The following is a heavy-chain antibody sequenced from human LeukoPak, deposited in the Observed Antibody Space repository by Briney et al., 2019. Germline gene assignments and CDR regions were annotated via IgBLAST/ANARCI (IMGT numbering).Heavy chain of an antibody. D-gene: IGHD5-12*01. Sequence: EASVKVSCKASGGTFSSYAISWVRQAPGQGLEWMGRIIPILGIANYAQKFQGRVTFTADKSTSTAYMELSSLRSEDTAVYYCARDSGYDIYYYYGMDVWGQGTTVTVSS. CDR1: GGTFSSYA. CDR2: IIPILGIA. CDR3: ARDSGYDIYYYYGMDV. V-gene: IGHV1-69*04. J-gene: IGHJ6*02.